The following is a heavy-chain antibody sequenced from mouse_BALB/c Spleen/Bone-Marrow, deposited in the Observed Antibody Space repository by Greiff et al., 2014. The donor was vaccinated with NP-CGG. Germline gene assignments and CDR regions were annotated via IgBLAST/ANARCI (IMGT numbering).Heavy chain of an antibody. CDR3: AGRYDDFDY. CDR1: GYTFTSYD. D-gene: IGHD2-14*01. Sequence: VQLQQSGAELVKPGASVRLSCKASGYTFTSYDINWVRQRPEQGLEWIGWIFPGDGSTKYNEMFKGKATLTTDKSSSTAYMQLSRLTPEDSAVYFCAGRYDDFDYWGQGTTLTVSS. J-gene: IGHJ2*01. CDR2: IFPGDGST. V-gene: IGHV1S56*01.